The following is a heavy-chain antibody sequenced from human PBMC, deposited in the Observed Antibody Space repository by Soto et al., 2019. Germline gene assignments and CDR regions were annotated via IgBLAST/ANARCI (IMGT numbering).Heavy chain of an antibody. D-gene: IGHD2-2*02. CDR2: IYYSGTT. CDR3: ARDRCSSTSCYTGYYYGMDV. J-gene: IGHJ6*02. Sequence: PWETLSLTCTVSGGSVSSGSYYWSWIRQPPGKGLEWIGYIYYSGTTNYNPSLKSRVTISVDTSKNQFSLKLSSVTAADTAVYYCARDRCSSTSCYTGYYYGMDVWGQGTTVTVSS. V-gene: IGHV4-61*01. CDR1: GGSVSSGSYY.